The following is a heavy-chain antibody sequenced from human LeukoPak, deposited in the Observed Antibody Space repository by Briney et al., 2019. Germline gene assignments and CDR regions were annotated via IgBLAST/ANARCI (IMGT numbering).Heavy chain of an antibody. CDR2: IYPPGGN. J-gene: IGHJ5*02. CDR1: GASISSSHW. D-gene: IGHD1-1*01. Sequence: PSETLSLTCAVSGASISSSHWWSWVRQTPGKGLEWIGDIYPPGGNNYTPSLKSRVTISLDRSKNQISLKLTSVTAADTAVYYCARGHFNDRFEYTTWFDTWAREPWSPSPQ. V-gene: IGHV4-4*02. CDR3: ARGHFNDRFEYTTWFDT.